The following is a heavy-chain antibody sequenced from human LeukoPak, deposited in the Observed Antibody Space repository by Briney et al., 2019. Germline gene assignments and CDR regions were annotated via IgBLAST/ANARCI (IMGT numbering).Heavy chain of an antibody. J-gene: IGHJ4*02. CDR3: ARGARAGYNLEPFDY. Sequence: PSETLSLACTVSGGSMSSYYWSWIRQPPGKGLEWIGYIYYSGSTKYNPSLKSRVTISVDTSKNQFSLKLSSVTAADTAVYYCARGARAGYNLEPFDYWGQGTLVTVSS. V-gene: IGHV4-59*08. CDR1: GGSMSSYY. D-gene: IGHD5-24*01. CDR2: IYYSGST.